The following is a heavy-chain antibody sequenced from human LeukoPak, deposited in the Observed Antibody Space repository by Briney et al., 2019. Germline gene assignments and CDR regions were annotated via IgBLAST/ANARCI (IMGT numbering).Heavy chain of an antibody. CDR1: GYSISSDYY. CDR2: IYHSGST. Sequence: SETLSLTCTVSGYSISSDYYWGWVRQPPGKGLEWIASIYHSGSTHCSRSLKSRVTISRDTSKNQFSLNLNYVSATDTAVYFCARVGPRADVQEWGKGNLVTVSS. D-gene: IGHD1-14*01. CDR3: ARVGPRADVQE. V-gene: IGHV4-38-2*02. J-gene: IGHJ1*01.